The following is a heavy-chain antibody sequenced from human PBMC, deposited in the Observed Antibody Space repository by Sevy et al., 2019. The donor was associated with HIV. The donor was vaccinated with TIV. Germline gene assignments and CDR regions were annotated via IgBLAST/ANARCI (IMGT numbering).Heavy chain of an antibody. Sequence: GGSPRLSCAASGFAFSSHAMHWVRQAPGKGLEWVGVISYEGTETFYAASVEGRFTISRDNSKNMLSLQINSLRPEDTAVYYCARDGGYSIKWYPLYWGQGTLVTVSS. D-gene: IGHD6-13*01. J-gene: IGHJ4*01. CDR2: ISYEGTET. CDR3: ARDGGYSIKWYPLY. V-gene: IGHV3-30-3*01. CDR1: GFAFSSHA.